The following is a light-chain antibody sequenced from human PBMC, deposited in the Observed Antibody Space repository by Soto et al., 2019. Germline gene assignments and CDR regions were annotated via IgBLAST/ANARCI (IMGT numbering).Light chain of an antibody. CDR3: QQYNFRWT. V-gene: IGKV3-15*01. J-gene: IGKJ1*01. CDR1: QSVSSN. CDR2: GAS. Sequence: EIVMTQSPATLSVSPGERATLSCRASQSVSSNLAWYQHTPGQAPRLLIYGASTRATGIPARFSSSGSGTEFTLTISSLQSEDFAVYFCQQYNFRWTFGQGNKVEMK.